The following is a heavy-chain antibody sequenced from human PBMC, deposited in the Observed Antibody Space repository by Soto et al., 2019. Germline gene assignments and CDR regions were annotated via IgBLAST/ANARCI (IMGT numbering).Heavy chain of an antibody. D-gene: IGHD5-12*01. CDR2: IYWNDDK. J-gene: IGHJ4*02. Sequence: QITLKESGPTLVKPTQTLTLTCTFSGFSLSTSGVGVGWIRQPPGKALAWLALIYWNDDKRYSPSLKSRLTIPKDTSTDQVVLTMTNMDPVDTATYYCAPSSRGPYSGYRPPFDYWGQGTLVTVSS. CDR1: GFSLSTSGVG. V-gene: IGHV2-5*01. CDR3: APSSRGPYSGYRPPFDY.